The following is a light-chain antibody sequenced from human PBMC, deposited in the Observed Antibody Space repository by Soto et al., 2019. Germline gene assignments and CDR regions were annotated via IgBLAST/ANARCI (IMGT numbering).Light chain of an antibody. CDR3: QQYNTYQGT. V-gene: IGKV1-8*01. CDR2: AAS. Sequence: AIRMTQSPSSLSASTGDRVTITCRASQGISSYLAWYQQKPGKAPKLLIYAASTLQSGVPSRFSGSGSGTDFTLTISCLQSEDFATYYCQQYNTYQGTFGPGTKVDIK. J-gene: IGKJ1*01. CDR1: QGISSY.